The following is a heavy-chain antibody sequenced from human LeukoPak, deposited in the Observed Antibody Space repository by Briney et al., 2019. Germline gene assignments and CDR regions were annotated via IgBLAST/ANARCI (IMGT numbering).Heavy chain of an antibody. J-gene: IGHJ6*04. CDR2: IYYSGST. Sequence: SQTLSLTCTVSGGSISSGDYYWSWIRQPPGKGLEWIGYIYYSGSTYYNPSLKSRVTISVDTSKNQFSLKLSSVTAADTAVYYCARAGRGYSGYGRYYYYGMDVWGKGTTVTASS. V-gene: IGHV4-30-4*01. CDR1: GGSISSGDYY. D-gene: IGHD5-12*01. CDR3: ARAGRGYSGYGRYYYYGMDV.